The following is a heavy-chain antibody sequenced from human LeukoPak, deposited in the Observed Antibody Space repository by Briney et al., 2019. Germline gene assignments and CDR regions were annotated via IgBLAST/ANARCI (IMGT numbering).Heavy chain of an antibody. CDR1: GGSISSSGYY. CDR3: ATSAGTVFLPRFYLKD. CDR2: VDYSGNT. J-gene: IGHJ4*02. D-gene: IGHD1-1*01. V-gene: IGHV4-39*01. Sequence: SETLSLTCTVSGGSISSSGYYWGWIRQSPGKGLEWIGSVDYSGNTYYNPSLESRVTTSVDMSKNQFSLKLSSVTAADTAVYYCATSAGTVFLPRFYLKDWGQGTLVTVSS.